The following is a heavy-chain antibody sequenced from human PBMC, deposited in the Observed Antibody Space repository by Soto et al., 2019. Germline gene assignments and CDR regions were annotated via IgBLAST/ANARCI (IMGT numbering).Heavy chain of an antibody. CDR3: ARSRAISTSGNTNAYYYYYMDV. D-gene: IGHD3-3*01. CDR2: INPNSGGT. CDR1: GYTFTGYY. Sequence: ASVKVSCKASGYTFTGYYMHWVRQAPGQGLEWMGWINPNSGGTNYAQKFQGWVTMTRDTSISTAYMELSRLRSDDTAVYYCARSRAISTSGNTNAYYYYYMDVWGKGTTVTVSS. J-gene: IGHJ6*03. V-gene: IGHV1-2*04.